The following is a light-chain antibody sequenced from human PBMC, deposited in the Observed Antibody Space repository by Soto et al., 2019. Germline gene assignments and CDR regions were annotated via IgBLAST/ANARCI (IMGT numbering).Light chain of an antibody. CDR2: WAS. CDR1: QRVLLAANNRLQ. V-gene: IGKV4-1*01. J-gene: IGKJ3*01. Sequence: DVVMTQSPDSLAVSLGERATINCKSRQRVLLAANNRLQLAWYQQKPGQPPKLLIYWASTRASGVPDRFSGNGSGTDFTLTITSLQAEDVAVYYCQQYSGGPQGFTFGPGTKVDIK. CDR3: QQYSGGPQGFT.